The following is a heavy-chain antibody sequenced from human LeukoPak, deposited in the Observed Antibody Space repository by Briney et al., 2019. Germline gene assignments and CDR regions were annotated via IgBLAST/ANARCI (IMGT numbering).Heavy chain of an antibody. J-gene: IGHJ4*02. V-gene: IGHV3-11*01. CDR3: ARQGSEIDY. CDR1: GFTLSHYY. CDR2: ISSSGETI. Sequence: PGGSLRLSCAASGFTLSHYYMTWIRQAPGKGLEWLSCISSSGETIYYADSVKGRFTVSRDNAENSLYLQTNSLRAEDTAMYYCARQGSEIDYWGQGTLVTVSS.